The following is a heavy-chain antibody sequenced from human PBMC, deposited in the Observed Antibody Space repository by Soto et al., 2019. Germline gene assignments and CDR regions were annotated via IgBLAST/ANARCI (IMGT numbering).Heavy chain of an antibody. CDR3: AARDCSSTSCHPYYYYMDV. CDR2: IYYSGST. CDR1: GGSISSYY. D-gene: IGHD2-2*01. V-gene: IGHV4-59*01. Sequence: SETLSLTCTVSGGSISSYYWSWIRQPPGKGLEWIGYIYYSGSTNYNPSLKSRVTISVDTSKNQFSLKLSSVTAADTAVYYCAARDCSSTSCHPYYYYMDVWGKGTTVTVSS. J-gene: IGHJ6*03.